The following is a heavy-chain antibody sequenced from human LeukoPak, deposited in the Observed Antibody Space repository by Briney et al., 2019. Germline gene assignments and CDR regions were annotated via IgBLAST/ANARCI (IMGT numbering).Heavy chain of an antibody. CDR3: ARGSIPYFYYYMDV. D-gene: IGHD2-21*01. V-gene: IGHV3-30*03. CDR1: GFTFSSYG. J-gene: IGHJ6*03. CDR2: ISYDGSNK. Sequence: GRSLRLSCAASGFTFSSYGMHWVRQAPGKGLEWVAVISYDGSNKYYADSVKGRFTISRDNSKNTLYLQMNSLRAEDTAVYYCARGSIPYFYYYMDVWGKGTTVTVSS.